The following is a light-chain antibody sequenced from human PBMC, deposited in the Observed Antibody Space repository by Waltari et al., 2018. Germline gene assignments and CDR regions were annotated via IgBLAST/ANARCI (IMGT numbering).Light chain of an antibody. CDR3: QSYDTSLSVV. V-gene: IGLV1-40*01. CDR1: GSTIGAGYD. CDR2: GTS. Sequence: QSVLTQPPSVSRAPGQRVTISCTGRGSTIGAGYDVHWYQQLPGQAPKLLIYGTSTRPLGVPDRYFGSQSGTSASLAITGLQAEDEADYYCQSYDTSLSVVFGGGTKLTVL. J-gene: IGLJ2*01.